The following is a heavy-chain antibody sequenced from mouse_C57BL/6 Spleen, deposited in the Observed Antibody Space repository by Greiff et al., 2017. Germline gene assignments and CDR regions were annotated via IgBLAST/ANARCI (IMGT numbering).Heavy chain of an antibody. D-gene: IGHD2-1*01. J-gene: IGHJ2*01. V-gene: IGHV5-17*01. Sequence: EVKLVESGGGLVKPGGSLKLSCAASGFTFSDYGMHWVRQAPEKGLEWVAYISSGSSTIYYADTVKGRFTISRDNAKNTLFLQMASLRSEDTAMYLWARAANYGNAFYFDYWGQGTTPTGSS. CDR2: ISSGSSTI. CDR1: GFTFSDYG. CDR3: ARAANYGNAFYFDY.